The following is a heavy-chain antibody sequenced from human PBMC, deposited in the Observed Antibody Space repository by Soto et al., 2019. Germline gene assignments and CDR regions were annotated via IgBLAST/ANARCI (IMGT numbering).Heavy chain of an antibody. CDR3: ARLVQLLQGRWFDP. CDR2: IYYSGST. J-gene: IGHJ5*02. D-gene: IGHD2-15*01. Sequence: PSETLSLTCTVSGGSISSYYWSWIRQPPGKGLEWIGYIYYSGSTNYNPSLKSRVTISVDTSKNQFSLKLSSVTAADTAVYYCARLVQLLQGRWFDPWGQGTLVTVSS. V-gene: IGHV4-59*01. CDR1: GGSISSYY.